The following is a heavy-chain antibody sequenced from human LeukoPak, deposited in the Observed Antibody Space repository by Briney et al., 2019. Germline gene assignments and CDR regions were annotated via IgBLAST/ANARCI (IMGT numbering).Heavy chain of an antibody. V-gene: IGHV3-9*03. Sequence: GGSLRLSCAASGFTFDDYAMHWVRQAPGKGLEWVSGISWNSGSIGYADSVKGRFTISRDNAKNSLYLQMNSLRAEDMALYYCSKAYYYGSGSSPFDYWGQGTLVTVSS. D-gene: IGHD3-10*01. CDR3: SKAYYYGSGSSPFDY. CDR2: ISWNSGSI. J-gene: IGHJ4*02. CDR1: GFTFDDYA.